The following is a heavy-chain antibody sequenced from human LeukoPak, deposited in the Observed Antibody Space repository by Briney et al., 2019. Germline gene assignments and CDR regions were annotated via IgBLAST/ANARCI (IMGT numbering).Heavy chain of an antibody. V-gene: IGHV5-51*01. CDR1: GYTFSSYW. J-gene: IGHJ6*04. D-gene: IGHD2-8*01. CDR3: ARLAYCSNDVCYSNYYYAMDV. CDR2: IYPDDSDT. Sequence: GESLKISCKGSGYTFSSYWIGWVRQMPGKGLEWMGIIYPDDSDTRYSPSFQGQVTISADKSISTAYLQWSSLKASDTAMYYCARLAYCSNDVCYSNYYYAMDVWGKGTTVTVSS.